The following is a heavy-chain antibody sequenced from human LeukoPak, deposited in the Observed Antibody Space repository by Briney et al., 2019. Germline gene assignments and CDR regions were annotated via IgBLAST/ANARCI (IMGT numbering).Heavy chain of an antibody. V-gene: IGHV4-34*01. J-gene: IGHJ6*02. CDR2: INHSGST. CDR3: ARVGDIVVVVAATGRRYGMDV. CDR1: GGSFSGYY. D-gene: IGHD2-15*01. Sequence: SETLSLTCAVYGGSFSGYYWSWIRQPPGKGLEWIGEINHSGSTNYNPSLKSRVTISVDTSKNQFSLKLGSVTAADTAVYYCARVGDIVVVVAATGRRYGMDVWGQGTTVTVSS.